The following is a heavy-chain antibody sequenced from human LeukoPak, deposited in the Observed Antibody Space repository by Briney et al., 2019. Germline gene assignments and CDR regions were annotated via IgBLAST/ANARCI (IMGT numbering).Heavy chain of an antibody. CDR1: GGSIFTYY. D-gene: IGHD6-13*01. CDR3: ARVSYSRSYDYWYFDL. CDR2: IYYSGNT. Sequence: KPSETLSLTCTASGGSIFTYYWSWIRQPPGKGLEWIGYIYYSGNTNYNPSLKSRVTISVDTSKNQFSLKLRSVTAADTAVYYCARVSYSRSYDYWYFDLWGRGTLVTVSS. V-gene: IGHV4-59*01. J-gene: IGHJ2*01.